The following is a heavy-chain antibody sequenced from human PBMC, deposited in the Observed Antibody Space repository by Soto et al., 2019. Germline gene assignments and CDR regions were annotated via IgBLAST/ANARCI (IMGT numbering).Heavy chain of an antibody. CDR1: GFTFGTYT. Sequence: EVQLVESGGGLVKPGGSLRLSCAASGFTFGTYTMNWVRQAPGKGLEWVSSIGTSSSYIYYADSVRGRFTISRDNAKDSLYRKMSSLRAEDTAVYYWARVMCGDCSTYYYYSMDVWGQGTTVTVSS. J-gene: IGHJ6*02. D-gene: IGHD2-21*02. CDR3: ARVMCGDCSTYYYYSMDV. CDR2: IGTSSSYI. V-gene: IGHV3-21*01.